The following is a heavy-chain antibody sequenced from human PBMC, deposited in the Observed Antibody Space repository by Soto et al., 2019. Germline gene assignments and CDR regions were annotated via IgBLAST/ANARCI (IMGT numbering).Heavy chain of an antibody. V-gene: IGHV4-34*01. CDR3: ARGVVTRLGYQLLKDCIDV. Sequence: SETLSLTCAVYGGSFSGYYWSWIRQPPGKGLEWIGEINHSGSTNYNPSLKSRVTISVDTSKNQFSLKLSSVTAADTAVYYCARGVVTRLGYQLLKDCIDVWAKRTTVTGSS. CDR2: INHSGST. CDR1: GGSFSGYY. D-gene: IGHD2-2*01. J-gene: IGHJ6*03.